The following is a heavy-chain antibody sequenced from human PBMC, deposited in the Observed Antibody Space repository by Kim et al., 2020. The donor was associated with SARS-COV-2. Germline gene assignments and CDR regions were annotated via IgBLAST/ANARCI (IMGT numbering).Heavy chain of an antibody. V-gene: IGHV3-7*03. CDR1: RSTFSFYW. Sequence: GGSLRLSCTASRSTFSFYWMSWVRRPPGKGLEWVANIKEDGSDSYYVDSVKGRFTISRDNAKRSMYLQMNSLRAEDTAVYYCATATSHCSDGVCYRSDYWGQGTVVTVAS. D-gene: IGHD2-8*02. CDR2: IKEDGSDS. J-gene: IGHJ4*02. CDR3: ATATSHCSDGVCYRSDY.